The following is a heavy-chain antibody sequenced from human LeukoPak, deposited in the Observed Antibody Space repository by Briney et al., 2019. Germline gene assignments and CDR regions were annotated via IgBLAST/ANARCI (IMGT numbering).Heavy chain of an antibody. CDR2: IYGGGGT. CDR3: ASGPYNWNYINFDY. Sequence: GGSLRLSCAASGFIVNSNNLNWVRQAPGKGLEWVSVIYGGGGTFYADSVKGRFTISTDISKNTLYLEMNSLRVEDTAVYYCASGPYNWNYINFDYWGQGTLVTVSS. J-gene: IGHJ4*02. CDR1: GFIVNSNN. D-gene: IGHD1-7*01. V-gene: IGHV3-53*01.